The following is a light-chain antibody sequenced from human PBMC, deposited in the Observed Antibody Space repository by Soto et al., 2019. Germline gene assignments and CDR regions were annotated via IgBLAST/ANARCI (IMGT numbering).Light chain of an antibody. CDR1: QGISNY. Sequence: DIQMTQSPSSLSASVGDRVTITCRASQGISNYLAWYQQKPGKVPKLLIYAASTLQSGVPSRFSGSGSGTDLTLTISSLQPEDVATYYCQKYNSAPQWTFGQGTKVEIK. V-gene: IGKV1-27*01. CDR2: AAS. CDR3: QKYNSAPQWT. J-gene: IGKJ1*01.